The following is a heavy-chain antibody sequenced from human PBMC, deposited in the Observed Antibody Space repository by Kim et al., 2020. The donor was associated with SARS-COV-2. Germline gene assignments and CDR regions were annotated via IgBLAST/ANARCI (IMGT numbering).Heavy chain of an antibody. J-gene: IGHJ4*02. CDR3: ARITGGSPDY. Sequence: YALAVKSRITIHPDTSKNQFSLQLNSVTPEDTAVYYCARITGGSPDYWGQGTLVTVSS. D-gene: IGHD2-8*02. V-gene: IGHV6-1*01.